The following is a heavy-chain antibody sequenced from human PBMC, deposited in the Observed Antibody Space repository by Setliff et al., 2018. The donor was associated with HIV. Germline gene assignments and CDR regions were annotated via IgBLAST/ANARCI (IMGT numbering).Heavy chain of an antibody. V-gene: IGHV4-59*01. D-gene: IGHD1-1*01. CDR1: GDSISPYY. Sequence: SETLSLTCTVSGDSISPYYWSWIRQSPGKGLEWIAYISYSGSANYNPSLKSRVTISVDTSENKFSLKLTSVTAADTAVYYCAEGRDEYKTGYWGQGTLVTVSS. J-gene: IGHJ4*02. CDR3: AEGRDEYKTGY. CDR2: ISYSGSA.